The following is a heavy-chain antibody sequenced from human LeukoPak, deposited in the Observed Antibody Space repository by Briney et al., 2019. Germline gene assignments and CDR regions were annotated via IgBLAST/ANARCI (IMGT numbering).Heavy chain of an antibody. V-gene: IGHV3-30*04. J-gene: IGHJ4*02. CDR1: GFTSSSYA. Sequence: PGRSLRLSCAASGFTSSSYAMHWVRQAPGKGLEWVAVISYDGSNKYYADSVKGRFTISRDNSKNTLYLQMNSLRAEDTAVYYCARDQGWFDYWGQGTLVTVSS. CDR2: ISYDGSNK. CDR3: ARDQGWFDY.